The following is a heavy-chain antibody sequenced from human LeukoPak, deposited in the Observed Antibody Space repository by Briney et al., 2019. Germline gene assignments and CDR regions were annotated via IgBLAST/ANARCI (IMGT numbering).Heavy chain of an antibody. CDR1: GFTFSSYA. CDR2: ISGSGGST. J-gene: IGHJ5*02. Sequence: GGSLRLSCAASGFTFSSYAMSWVRQAPGKGLEWVAAISGSGGSTYYADSVKGRFTISRDNSKNTLYLQMTSLRAEDTAVYYCAKDSGSYPNWFDPWGQGTLVTVSS. V-gene: IGHV3-23*01. D-gene: IGHD1-26*01. CDR3: AKDSGSYPNWFDP.